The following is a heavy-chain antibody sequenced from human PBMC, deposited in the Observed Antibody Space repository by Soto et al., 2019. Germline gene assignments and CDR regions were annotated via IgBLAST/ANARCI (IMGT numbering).Heavy chain of an antibody. CDR1: GFTFSSYG. J-gene: IGHJ4*02. CDR2: IWYDGSNK. V-gene: IGHV3-33*01. Sequence: QVQLVESGGGVVQPGRSLRLSCAASGFTFSSYGMHWVRQAPGKGLEWVAVIWYDGSNKYYADSVKGRFTISRDNSKNTLYLQMNSLRAEDTAVYYCARSPASTGTTSERTCDYWGQGTLVTVSS. D-gene: IGHD1-1*01. CDR3: ARSPASTGTTSERTCDY.